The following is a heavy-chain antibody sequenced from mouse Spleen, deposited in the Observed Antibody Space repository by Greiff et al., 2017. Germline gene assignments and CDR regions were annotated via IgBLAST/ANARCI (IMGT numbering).Heavy chain of an antibody. CDR3: ARGDGYYGFAY. CDR1: GFTFSDYG. CDR2: ISSGSSTI. V-gene: IGHV5-17*01. D-gene: IGHD2-3*01. J-gene: IGHJ3*01. Sequence: VQLKESGGGLVKPGGSLKLSCAASGFTFSDYGMHWVRQAPEKGLEWVAYISSGSSTIYYADTVKGRFTISRDNAKDTLFLQMTSLRSEDTAMYYCARGDGYYGFAYWGQGTLVTVSA.